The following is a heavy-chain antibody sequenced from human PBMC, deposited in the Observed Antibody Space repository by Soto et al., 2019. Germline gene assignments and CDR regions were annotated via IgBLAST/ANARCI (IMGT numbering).Heavy chain of an antibody. CDR3: ARDPRSITGTTSSEDFQH. V-gene: IGHV1-69*01. D-gene: IGHD1-20*01. CDR2: IIPVLGIT. CDR1: GGTFSGYA. J-gene: IGHJ1*01. Sequence: QAQLMQSGAEVKEPGSSVKVSCKASGGTFSGYAISWVRQAPGQGLEWMGGIIPVLGITNYAQKFQGRITIDADESTGTAYMDLRSLRSEDTAVYYCARDPRSITGTTSSEDFQHWGPGTLVSVSS.